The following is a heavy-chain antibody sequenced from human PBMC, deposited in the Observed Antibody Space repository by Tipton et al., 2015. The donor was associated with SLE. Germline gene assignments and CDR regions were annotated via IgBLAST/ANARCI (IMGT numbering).Heavy chain of an antibody. CDR3: ARDPSGSYYPWAFDI. CDR1: GGSISSSSYY. J-gene: IGHJ3*02. D-gene: IGHD3-10*01. Sequence: TLSLTCTVSGGSISSSSYYWSWIRQPAGKGLEWIGRIYTSGSTNYNPSLKSRVTISVDTSKNQFSLKLSSVTAADTAVYYCARDPSGSYYPWAFDIWGQGTMVTVSS. V-gene: IGHV4-61*02. CDR2: IYTSGST.